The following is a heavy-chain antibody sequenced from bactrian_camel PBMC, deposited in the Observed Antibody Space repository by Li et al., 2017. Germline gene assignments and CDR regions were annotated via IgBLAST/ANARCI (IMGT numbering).Heavy chain of an antibody. CDR3: TKDSTDALWASTH. CDR2: IYSDGRNT. V-gene: IGHV3S7*01. Sequence: HVQLVESGGGLVQPGGSLRLSCAASGFTFSNIAMSWVRQAPGKGLEWVSSIYSDGRNTYYADSVKGRFTISRDNAKNTLYLHLNSLKTEDTAMYYCTKDSTDALWASTHWGQGTQVTVS. J-gene: IGHJ4*01. CDR1: GFTFSNIA. D-gene: IGHD1*01.